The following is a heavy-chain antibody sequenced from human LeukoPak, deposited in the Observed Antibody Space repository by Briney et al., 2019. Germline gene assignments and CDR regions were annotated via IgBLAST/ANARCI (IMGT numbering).Heavy chain of an antibody. V-gene: IGHV4-34*01. Sequence: PSETLSLTCAVYGGSFSGYYWSWIRQPPGKGLERIGEINHSGSTNYNPSLKSRVTISVDTSKNQFSLKLSSVTAADTAVYYCARGRRFDYYYYMDVWGKGTTVTVSS. CDR1: GGSFSGYY. CDR2: INHSGST. J-gene: IGHJ6*03. CDR3: ARGRRFDYYYYMDV.